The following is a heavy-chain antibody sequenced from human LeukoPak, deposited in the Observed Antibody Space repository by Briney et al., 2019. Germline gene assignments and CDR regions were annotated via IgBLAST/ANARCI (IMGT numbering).Heavy chain of an antibody. CDR3: ARDYPPD. CDR1: GFTFSSYW. CDR2: INSDGKTT. Sequence: PGGSLRLSCAASGFTFSSYWMHWVRQAPGKGLVWVSRINSDGKTTTYADSVKGRFTISRDNAQSTLYLQMNSLSAEDTAVYYCARDYPPDWGQGTLVTVSA. V-gene: IGHV3-74*01. J-gene: IGHJ4*02.